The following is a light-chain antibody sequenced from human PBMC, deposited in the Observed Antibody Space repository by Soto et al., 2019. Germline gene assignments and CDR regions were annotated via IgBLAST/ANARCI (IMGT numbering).Light chain of an antibody. J-gene: IGKJ1*01. V-gene: IGKV1-5*01. CDR2: DAS. CDR3: QQYHDYSRT. Sequence: DIQMTQSPSALSASVGDRVTITCRASQSVDTSLAWYHQKPGKAPYLLISDASSLERGVPSRFSGSGSGTEFTLTISSLQPDDFATYYCQQYHDYSRTFGQGTKVDI. CDR1: QSVDTS.